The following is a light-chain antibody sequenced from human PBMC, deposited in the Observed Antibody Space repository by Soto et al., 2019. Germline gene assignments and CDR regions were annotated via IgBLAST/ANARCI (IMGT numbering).Light chain of an antibody. J-gene: IGKJ4*01. CDR3: QHYNSNPLT. Sequence: DIQMTQSPSTLSASVGDRVTITCRASQSVSSWLAWYQQKPGKVPKLLIYKASTLESGVPSRFSGSGSGTEFTLTISSLQPDDFAPYYCQHYNSNPLTFGGGTKVEIK. CDR1: QSVSSW. V-gene: IGKV1-5*03. CDR2: KAS.